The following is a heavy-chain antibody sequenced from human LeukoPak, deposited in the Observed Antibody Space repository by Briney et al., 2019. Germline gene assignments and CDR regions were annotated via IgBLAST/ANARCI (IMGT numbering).Heavy chain of an antibody. Sequence: GGSLRLSCSATGFTFTNYAMTWVPQPPGKGLEWVSVISDTGTRTYYADSVEGRFTISRDNSKNTVYLQMNSLRAEDTAVYYCAKTRGELRPFDYWGQGILITVSS. J-gene: IGHJ4*02. CDR2: ISDTGTRT. CDR3: AKTRGELRPFDY. CDR1: GFTFTNYA. D-gene: IGHD1-7*01. V-gene: IGHV3-23*01.